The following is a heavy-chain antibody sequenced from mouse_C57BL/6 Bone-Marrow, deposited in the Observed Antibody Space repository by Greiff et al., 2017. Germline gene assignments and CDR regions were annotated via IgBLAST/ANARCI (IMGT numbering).Heavy chain of an antibody. D-gene: IGHD1-1*01. V-gene: IGHV1-55*01. CDR2: IYPGSGST. CDR1: GYTFTSYW. Sequence: VQLQQPGAELVKPGASVKMSCKASGYTFTSYWITWVKQRPGQGLEWIGDIYPGSGSTNYNEKFKSKATLTVDTSSSTAYMQLSSLTSEDSAVYYCAIWGTTVDYYAMDYWGQGTSVTVSS. CDR3: AIWGTTVDYYAMDY. J-gene: IGHJ4*01.